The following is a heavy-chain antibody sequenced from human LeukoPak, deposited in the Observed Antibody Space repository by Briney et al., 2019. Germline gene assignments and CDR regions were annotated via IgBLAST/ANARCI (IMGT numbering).Heavy chain of an antibody. D-gene: IGHD3-10*01. J-gene: IGHJ5*02. Sequence: ASVKVSCKASGYTFTSYGISWVRQAPGQGLEWMGWISAYNGNTNYAQKLQGRVTMTTDTSTSTAYMELRSLRSDDTAVYYCARGVLLRFGELNWFDPWGQGTLVTVSS. CDR1: GYTFTSYG. CDR2: ISAYNGNT. CDR3: ARGVLLRFGELNWFDP. V-gene: IGHV1-18*01.